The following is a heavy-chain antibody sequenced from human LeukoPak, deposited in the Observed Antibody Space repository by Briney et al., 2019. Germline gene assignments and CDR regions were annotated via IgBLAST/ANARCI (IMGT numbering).Heavy chain of an antibody. Sequence: GGSLRLSCSASGFTFSSYAMTWVRQAPGRGLEWVSVINSRGIAHYAESVKGRFTISRDNSKNTLYLQMNSLRAEDTAVYYCATYDVDTAMVRVDYFDYWGQGTLVTVSS. CDR1: GFTFSSYA. J-gene: IGHJ4*02. CDR2: INSRGIA. V-gene: IGHV3-23*03. CDR3: ATYDVDTAMVRVDYFDY. D-gene: IGHD5-18*01.